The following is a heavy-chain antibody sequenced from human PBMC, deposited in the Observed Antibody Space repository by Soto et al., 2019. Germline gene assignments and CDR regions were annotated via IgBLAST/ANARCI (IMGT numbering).Heavy chain of an antibody. V-gene: IGHV3-23*01. D-gene: IGHD6-19*01. CDR3: AKDGRTHSHSSGWDYFDY. CDR2: ISGSGGSGGST. CDR1: GFTFSSYA. Sequence: GGSLRLSCAASGFTFSSYAMSWVRQAPGKGLEWVSAISGSGGSGGSTYYADSVKGRFTISRDNSKNTLYLQMNSLRAEDTALYYCAKDGRTHSHSSGWDYFDYWGQGTLVTVSS. J-gene: IGHJ4*02.